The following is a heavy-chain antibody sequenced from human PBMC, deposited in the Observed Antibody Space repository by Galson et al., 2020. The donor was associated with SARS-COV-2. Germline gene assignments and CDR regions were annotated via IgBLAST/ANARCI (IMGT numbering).Heavy chain of an antibody. D-gene: IGHD3-10*01. CDR1: GFTFSSYP. CDR3: AKDLKISLDRGVIPDH. J-gene: IGHJ4*02. CDR2: TRYDGSKT. V-gene: IGHV3-30*02. Sequence: GESLKISCAASGFTFSSYPMHWVRQAPGKGLEWVTCTRYDGSKTYYADSVKGRFTITRDNPKNTLSLQMNSLRVEDTAVYYCAKDLKISLDRGVIPDHWGQGTLVTVSS.